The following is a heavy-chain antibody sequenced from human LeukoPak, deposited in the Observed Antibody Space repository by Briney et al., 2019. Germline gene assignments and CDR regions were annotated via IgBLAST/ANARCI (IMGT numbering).Heavy chain of an antibody. CDR2: IIPIFGTA. CDR3: ASRPNGGRTDWLYHFDY. J-gene: IGHJ4*02. Sequence: SVKVSCKASGGTFSSYAISWVRQAPGQGLEWMGGIIPIFGTANYAQKFQGRVTITADESTSTAYMELSSLRSEDTAVYYCASRPNGGRTDWLYHFDYWGQGTLVTVSS. D-gene: IGHD2-15*01. CDR1: GGTFSSYA. V-gene: IGHV1-69*13.